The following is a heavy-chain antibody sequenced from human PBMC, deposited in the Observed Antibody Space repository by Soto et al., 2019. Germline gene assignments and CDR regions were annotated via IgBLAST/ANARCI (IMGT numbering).Heavy chain of an antibody. D-gene: IGHD6-13*01. V-gene: IGHV3-9*01. CDR3: AKGAAGGHNWFHP. CDR1: GFTFDDYA. Sequence: EVQLVESGGGLVQPGRSLRLSCAASGFTFDDYAMHWVRQVPGKGLEWVSGISWNSGSIAYADSVKGRFTISRDNAKNSLYLQMNSLRGEDTALYHCAKGAAGGHNWFHPWGQGTPVTVSS. J-gene: IGHJ5*02. CDR2: ISWNSGSI.